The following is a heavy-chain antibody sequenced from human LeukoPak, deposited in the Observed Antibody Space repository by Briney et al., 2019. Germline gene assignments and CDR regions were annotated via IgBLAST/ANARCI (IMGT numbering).Heavy chain of an antibody. J-gene: IGHJ4*02. CDR3: AKTRNYDILTATEFDY. CDR2: ISSSGSGGNT. V-gene: IGHV3-23*01. D-gene: IGHD3-9*01. CDR1: GVTLSSYA. Sequence: GGSLRLSCAASGVTLSSYAMSWARQAPGKGLEWVSGISSSGSGGNTYYADSVKGRFTISRDNSKNTLYLQMNSLRAEDTAIYYCAKTRNYDILTATEFDYWGQGTLVTVSS.